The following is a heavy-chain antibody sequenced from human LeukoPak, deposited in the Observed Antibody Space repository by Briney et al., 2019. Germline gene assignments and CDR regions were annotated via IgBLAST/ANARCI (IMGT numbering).Heavy chain of an antibody. CDR2: ISWDGGST. CDR3: AKDIAPTAAAAGNGHFDY. J-gene: IGHJ4*02. D-gene: IGHD6-13*01. CDR1: GFTFSSYA. Sequence: GGSLRLSCAASGFTFSSYAMHWVRQAPGKGLEWVSLISWDGGSTYYADSVKGRFTISRDNSKNSLYLQMNSLRAEDTALYYCAKDIAPTAAAAGNGHFDYWGQGTLVTVSS. V-gene: IGHV3-43D*03.